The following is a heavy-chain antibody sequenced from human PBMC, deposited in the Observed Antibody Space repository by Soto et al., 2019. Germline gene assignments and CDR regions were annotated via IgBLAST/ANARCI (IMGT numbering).Heavy chain of an antibody. J-gene: IGHJ2*01. CDR1: GGSISGGVGGLYY. CDR3: AREVIPLTTDWYFDL. D-gene: IGHD4-17*01. CDR2: IYDSGST. V-gene: IGHV4-30-4*01. Sequence: SETLSRTCTVSGGSISGGVGGLYYWSWIRQPPGKGLEWIGYIYDSGSTYYNPSLKSRVTISVDTSKNQFSLRLSSVTAADTAVYYCAREVIPLTTDWYFDLWGRGTLVTVST.